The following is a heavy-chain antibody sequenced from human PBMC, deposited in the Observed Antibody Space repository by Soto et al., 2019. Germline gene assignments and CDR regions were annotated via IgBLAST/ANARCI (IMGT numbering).Heavy chain of an antibody. CDR1: GGLFSSFA. D-gene: IGHD3-16*01. CDR2: IIPVFGTT. CDR3: ARGGGPYVWFNEF. J-gene: IGHJ4*02. V-gene: IGHV1-69*13. Sequence: SVKVSCKDSGGLFSSFAISWVRQAPGQGLEWMGGIIPVFGTTNYAQKFQGRVTITADESTNTAYMELSSLTSDDTAMYYCARGGGPYVWFNEFWGEGTQVSVCS.